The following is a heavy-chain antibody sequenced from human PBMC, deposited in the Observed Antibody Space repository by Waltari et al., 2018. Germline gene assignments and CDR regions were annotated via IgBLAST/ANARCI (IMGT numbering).Heavy chain of an antibody. CDR3: ARQGPGMVQGVFDY. CDR1: GYSISSGYY. V-gene: IGHV4-38-2*01. Sequence: QVQLQESGPGLVKPSETLSLTCAVSGYSISSGYYWGWIRQPPGTGLEWIGSIYHSGSTYYTPSLKSRVTISVDTSKNQFSRKLSSVTAADTAVYYCARQGPGMVQGVFDYWGQGTLVTVSS. J-gene: IGHJ4*02. CDR2: IYHSGST. D-gene: IGHD3-10*01.